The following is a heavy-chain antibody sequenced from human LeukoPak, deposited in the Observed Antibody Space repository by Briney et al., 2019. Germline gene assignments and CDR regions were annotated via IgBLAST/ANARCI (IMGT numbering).Heavy chain of an antibody. D-gene: IGHD1-1*01. CDR2: ISGSGGST. CDR1: GFTFSNHW. J-gene: IGHJ4*02. V-gene: IGHV3-23*01. CDR3: AKEAPPGSDYFDY. Sequence: GGSLRLSCAPSGFTFSNHWMSWVRQAPGKGLEWVSGISGSGGSTYYADSVKGRFTISRDNSKNMLYLQMNSLRAEDTAVYYCAKEAPPGSDYFDYWGQGTLVTVSS.